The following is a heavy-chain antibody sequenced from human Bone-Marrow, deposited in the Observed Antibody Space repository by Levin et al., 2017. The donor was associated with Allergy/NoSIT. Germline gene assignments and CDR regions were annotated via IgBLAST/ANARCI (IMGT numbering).Heavy chain of an antibody. CDR1: GASISTDDW. CDR3: ARDRKVISDYGEVEDWFDP. D-gene: IGHD4/OR15-4a*01. J-gene: IGHJ5*02. V-gene: IGHV4-4*02. Sequence: KPSETLSLTCVVSGASISTDDWWTWVRQSPGKGLEWIGEINHSGRTNYNPSLRSRVTISVDKSENHFSLKLTSVTAADTAVYYCARDRKVISDYGEVEDWFDPWGQGTLVTVSS. CDR2: INHSGRT.